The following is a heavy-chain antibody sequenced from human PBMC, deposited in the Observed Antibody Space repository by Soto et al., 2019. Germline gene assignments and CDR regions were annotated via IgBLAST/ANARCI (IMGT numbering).Heavy chain of an antibody. CDR2: VHHSGIT. Sequence: PSETLSLTCVVSGYSISIGYYWGWIRQPPGKGLEWIGNVHHSGITYYDPSLKSRVSISRDTSKNHYSLNLSSVTAADTAVYYCARAGDTMIRGVIIMNYYGMDVSGHGTTVTV. V-gene: IGHV4-38-2*01. CDR3: ARAGDTMIRGVIIMNYYGMDV. J-gene: IGHJ6*02. CDR1: GYSISIGYY. D-gene: IGHD3-10*01.